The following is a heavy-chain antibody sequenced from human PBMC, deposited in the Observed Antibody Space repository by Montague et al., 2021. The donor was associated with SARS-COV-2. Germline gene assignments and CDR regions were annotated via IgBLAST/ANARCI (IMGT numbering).Heavy chain of an antibody. Sequence: SETLSLTCAVYGGSFSDYHWTWIRQSPGEGLERIGEINHTGSTKYNPSLKSRVTISVDTSKNQFSLKLSSVSAADTAVYYCARADYGGNRYWYFDLWGRGTLVTVSS. J-gene: IGHJ2*01. D-gene: IGHD4-23*01. CDR2: INHTGST. CDR3: ARADYGGNRYWYFDL. CDR1: GGSFSDYH. V-gene: IGHV4-34*01.